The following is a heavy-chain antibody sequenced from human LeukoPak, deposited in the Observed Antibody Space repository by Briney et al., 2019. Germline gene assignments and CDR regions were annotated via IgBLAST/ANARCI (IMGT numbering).Heavy chain of an antibody. D-gene: IGHD6-13*01. J-gene: IGHJ4*02. Sequence: GESVKISCKGSGYSFASYWIGWVRQMPGKGLEWMGVVYPGDSDTRYSPSFQGQVTISADKSISTAYLQWSSLKASDTAMYYCTRGHLYDYSSTSYYFDYWGQGTLVTVSS. CDR3: TRGHLYDYSSTSYYFDY. CDR2: VYPGDSDT. V-gene: IGHV5-51*01. CDR1: GYSFASYW.